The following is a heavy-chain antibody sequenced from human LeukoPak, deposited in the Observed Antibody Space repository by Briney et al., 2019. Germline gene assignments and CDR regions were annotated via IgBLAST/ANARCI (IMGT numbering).Heavy chain of an antibody. D-gene: IGHD6-19*01. V-gene: IGHV4-34*01. CDR3: ARGQVGRAGTFRIWAYFDH. CDR1: GGSFSGYY. CDR2: INHSGST. Sequence: SETLSHTCAVYGGSFSGYYWSWIRQPPGKGLEWIGEINHSGSTNYNPSLKSRVTISVDTSKNQFSLKLSSVTAADTAVYYCARGQVGRAGTFRIWAYFDHWGQGTLVIVSS. J-gene: IGHJ4*02.